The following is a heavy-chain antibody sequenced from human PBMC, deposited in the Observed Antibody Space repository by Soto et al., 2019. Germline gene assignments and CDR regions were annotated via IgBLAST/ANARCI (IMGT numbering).Heavy chain of an antibody. CDR1: GGSISSGDYY. CDR3: ARDLLIATFYDSSGYYGMDV. V-gene: IGHV4-30-4*01. Sequence: SETLSLTCTVSGGSISSGDYYWSWIRQPPGKCLEWIGYIYYSGSTYYDPSLKSRVTISVDTSKNQFSLKLSSVTAADTAVYYCARDLLIATFYDSSGYYGMDVWGQGTTVTVYS. CDR2: IYYSGST. D-gene: IGHD3-22*01. J-gene: IGHJ6*02.